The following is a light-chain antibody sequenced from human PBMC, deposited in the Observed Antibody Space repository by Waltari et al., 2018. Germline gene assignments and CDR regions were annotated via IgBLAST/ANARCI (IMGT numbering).Light chain of an antibody. CDR2: EVT. V-gene: IGLV2-14*03. J-gene: IGLJ2*01. CDR3: TSYTAKTLL. Sequence: QSALTQPASVSGSPGQSITISCTGVTSDVGGYDFISWYQQHPGEAPRLILYEVTIRPSGVANRFSGAKSGTTAYLTISGLQAEDEASYYCTSYTAKTLLFGGGTKLTVL. CDR1: TSDVGGYDF.